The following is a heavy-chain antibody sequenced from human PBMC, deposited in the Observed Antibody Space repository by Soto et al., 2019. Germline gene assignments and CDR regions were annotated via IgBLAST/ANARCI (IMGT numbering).Heavy chain of an antibody. J-gene: IGHJ3*02. CDR1: GGSISSSSFY. D-gene: IGHD3-10*01. Sequence: SDTLSLTCTVSGGSISSSSFYWGWICQPPGKGLEWIGSIYYSGTTYYNPSLKSRVTISVDTSTNQFSLKLSSVTAADTAVYYCERRSYYGSGAGYAFDIWGQGTMVT. CDR3: ERRSYYGSGAGYAFDI. CDR2: IYYSGTT. V-gene: IGHV4-39*01.